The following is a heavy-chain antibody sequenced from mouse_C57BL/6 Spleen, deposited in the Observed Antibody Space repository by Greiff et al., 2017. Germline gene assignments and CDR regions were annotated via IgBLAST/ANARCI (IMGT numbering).Heavy chain of an antibody. Sequence: QVQLKQSGPELVKPGASVKLSCKASGYTFTSYDLNWVKQRPGQGLEWIGWIYPRDGSTKYNEKFKGKATLTVDTSSSTAYMELHSLTSEDSAVYFCARSTTVVAPGYFDYWGQGTTLTVSS. D-gene: IGHD1-1*01. CDR2: IYPRDGST. CDR3: ARSTTVVAPGYFDY. V-gene: IGHV1-85*01. CDR1: GYTFTSYD. J-gene: IGHJ2*01.